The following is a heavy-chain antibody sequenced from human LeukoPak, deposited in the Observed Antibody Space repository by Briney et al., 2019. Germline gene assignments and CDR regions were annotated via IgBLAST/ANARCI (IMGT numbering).Heavy chain of an antibody. CDR1: GGSISSSSYY. CDR2: IYYSRST. D-gene: IGHD2-15*01. V-gene: IGHV4-39*02. CDR3: ARDVGLNWLDP. J-gene: IGHJ5*02. Sequence: SETLSLTCTVSGGSISSSSYYWGWIRQPPGKGLEWIGSIYYSRSTYYNPSLKSRVTISVDTSKNQFSLKLSSVTGVETAVYYFARDVGLNWLDPWGQGTLVTVCS.